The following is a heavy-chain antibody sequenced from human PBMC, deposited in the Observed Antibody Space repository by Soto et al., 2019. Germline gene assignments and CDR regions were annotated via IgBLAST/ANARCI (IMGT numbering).Heavy chain of an antibody. CDR2: ISYDGSDK. Sequence: GGSLRLSCAASGFTFSSYAMHWVRQAPGKGLEWVALISYDGSDKDYADSVKGRFTISRDNSRNTLFLQMNSLRAEDTAVYYCARDYYKYYDSSGYYRSPAYWGQGTLVPVSS. CDR3: ARDYYKYYDSSGYYRSPAY. V-gene: IGHV3-30-3*01. D-gene: IGHD3-22*01. J-gene: IGHJ4*02. CDR1: GFTFSSYA.